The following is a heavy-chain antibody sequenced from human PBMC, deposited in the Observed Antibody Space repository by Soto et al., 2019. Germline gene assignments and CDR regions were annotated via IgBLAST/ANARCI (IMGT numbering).Heavy chain of an antibody. CDR3: ARDLKVYSSGWYPFDY. Sequence: GASVKVSCKASGYTFTSYYMHWVRQAPGQGLEWMGIINPSGGSTSYAQKFQGRVTMTRDTSTSTVYMELSSLRSEDTALYYCARDLKVYSSGWYPFDYWGQGTLVTVSS. CDR2: INPSGGST. J-gene: IGHJ4*02. D-gene: IGHD6-19*01. V-gene: IGHV1-46*01. CDR1: GYTFTSYY.